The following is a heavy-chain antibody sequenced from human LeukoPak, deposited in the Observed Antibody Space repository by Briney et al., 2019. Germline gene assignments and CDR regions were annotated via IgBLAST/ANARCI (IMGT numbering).Heavy chain of an antibody. J-gene: IGHJ2*01. CDR2: INPNSGGT. V-gene: IGHV1-2*02. CDR3: ARYSSGWYFDL. CDR1: GCTFSGYY. D-gene: IGHD6-19*01. Sequence: ASVKVSCKASGCTFSGYYMHWMRQAPGQGLEWMGWINPNSGGTNYAQKFQGRVTMTRDTSISTAYMELTRLRSDDTAGYYCARYSSGWYFDLWGRGTLVTVSS.